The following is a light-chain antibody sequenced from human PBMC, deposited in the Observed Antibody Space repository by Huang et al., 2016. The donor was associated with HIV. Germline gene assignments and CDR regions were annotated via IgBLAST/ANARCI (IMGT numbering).Light chain of an antibody. CDR2: GAS. CDR3: QQSFSTLPYT. CDR1: QNINDY. V-gene: IGKV1-39*01. J-gene: IGKJ2*01. Sequence: QMTQSPSSLSASVGDRITITCRTSQNINDYVNWYHQRPGEAPKLIIYGASNLHSGVPSRFSGAGSGTVFILTVSDLQSEDVGTYYCQQSFSTLPYTFGQGTKLDIK.